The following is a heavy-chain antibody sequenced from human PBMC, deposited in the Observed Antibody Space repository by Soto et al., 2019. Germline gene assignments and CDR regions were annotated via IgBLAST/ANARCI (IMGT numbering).Heavy chain of an antibody. J-gene: IGHJ4*02. V-gene: IGHV3-7*01. Sequence: GGSLRLSCAASGFTFSNYWMIWVRQAPGKGLEWVANIKQDGSERYYVDSVKGRFTISTDNAKNSLYLQMNSLRAEDTAVYYWAREGRGYCSSTSCPGIWGQGTLVTVSS. CDR3: AREGRGYCSSTSCPGI. D-gene: IGHD2-2*01. CDR1: GFTFSNYW. CDR2: IKQDGSER.